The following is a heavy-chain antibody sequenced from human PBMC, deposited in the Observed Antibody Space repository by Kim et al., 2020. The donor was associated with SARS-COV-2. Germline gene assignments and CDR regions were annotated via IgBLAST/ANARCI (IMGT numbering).Heavy chain of an antibody. D-gene: IGHD1-26*01. J-gene: IGHJ3*02. Sequence: GGSLRLSCAGSGFTFSSYWMHWVRQAPGKGLVWVSRISRAGSSTSYADSVKGRFTISRDNAKNTVYLQMNSLRAEDTAVYYCARGSSGSYPRAYDIWGQGTMVTVSS. CDR3: ARGSSGSYPRAYDI. CDR1: GFTFSSYW. CDR2: ISRAGSST. V-gene: IGHV3-74*01.